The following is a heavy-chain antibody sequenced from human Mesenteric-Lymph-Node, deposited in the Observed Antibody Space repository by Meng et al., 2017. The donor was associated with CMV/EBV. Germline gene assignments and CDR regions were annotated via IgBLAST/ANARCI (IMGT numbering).Heavy chain of an antibody. CDR1: GLTFSSYA. Sequence: GGSLRLSCAASGLTFSSYAMHWVRQAPGKGLDWVAFISYDGRNEDYADSVKGRFTISRDTSKNTLYVQMNSLRAEDTAVYYCAKALSYCSGGRCYSGGMDVWGQGTTVTVSS. V-gene: IGHV3-30*04. CDR2: ISYDGRNE. CDR3: AKALSYCSGGRCYSGGMDV. D-gene: IGHD2-15*01. J-gene: IGHJ6*02.